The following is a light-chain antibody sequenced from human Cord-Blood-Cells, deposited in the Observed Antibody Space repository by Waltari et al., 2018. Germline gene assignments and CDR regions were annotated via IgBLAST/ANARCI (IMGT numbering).Light chain of an antibody. CDR3: AAWDDSLSGQV. V-gene: IGLV1-47*01. J-gene: IGLJ1*01. CDR1: SSNIGSNY. CDR2: RNN. Sequence: QSVLTQPPSASGTPGQRVTISCSGSSSNIGSNYVYWYQQHPGTAPKLLIYRNNQRPYGVPDRFSGSKSGTSASLAISGLRSEDEADYYCAAWDDSLSGQVFGTGTKVTVL.